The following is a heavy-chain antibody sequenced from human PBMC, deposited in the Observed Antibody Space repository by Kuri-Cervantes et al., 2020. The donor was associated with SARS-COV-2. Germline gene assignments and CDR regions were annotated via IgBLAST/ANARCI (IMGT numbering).Heavy chain of an antibody. CDR3: VGFGVVITNYFDY. Sequence: SETLSLTCTVSGGSISSYYWSWIRQPPGKGLEWIGSIYYSGSTYYNPSLKSRVTISVDTSKNQFSLKLSSVTAADTAVYYCVGFGVVITNYFDYWGQGTLVTVSS. CDR1: GGSISSYY. V-gene: IGHV4-59*05. J-gene: IGHJ4*02. D-gene: IGHD3-3*01. CDR2: IYYSGST.